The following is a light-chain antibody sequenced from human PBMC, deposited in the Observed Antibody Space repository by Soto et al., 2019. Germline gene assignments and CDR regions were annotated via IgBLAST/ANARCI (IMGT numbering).Light chain of an antibody. Sequence: QSVLTQPASVSGSPGQSITISCTGSSSDVGAYNFVSWYQQCPGKAPTLIVYEVSNRPSGVSNRFSGSKSGNTASLTISGLQPEDEADYHCSSYAGTATLVFGGGTQLTVL. CDR3: SSYAGTATLV. CDR2: EVS. V-gene: IGLV2-14*01. J-gene: IGLJ2*01. CDR1: SSDVGAYNF.